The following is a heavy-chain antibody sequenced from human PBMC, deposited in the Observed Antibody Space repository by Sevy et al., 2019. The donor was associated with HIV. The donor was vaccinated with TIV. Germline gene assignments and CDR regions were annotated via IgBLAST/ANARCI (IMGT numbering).Heavy chain of an antibody. CDR1: GFTFSSYG. V-gene: IGHV3-33*01. J-gene: IGHJ6*02. CDR2: IWYDGSNK. Sequence: GVSLRLSCAASGFTFSSYGMHWVRQAPGKGLEWVAVIWYDGSNKYYADSVKGRFTISRDNSKNTLYLQMNSLRAEDTAVYYCARGYTYYDFWSGHYAAGGMDVWGQGTTVTVSS. D-gene: IGHD3-3*01. CDR3: ARGYTYYDFWSGHYAAGGMDV.